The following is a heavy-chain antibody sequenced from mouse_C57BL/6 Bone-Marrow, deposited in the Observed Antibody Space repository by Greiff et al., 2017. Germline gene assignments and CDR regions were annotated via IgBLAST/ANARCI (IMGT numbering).Heavy chain of an antibody. Sequence: QVQLKESGAELVRPGASVKLSCKASGYTFTDYYINWVKQRPGQGLEWIARIYPGSGNTYYNEKFKGKATLTAEKSSSTAYMQLSSLTSEDSAVYFCARFLQGYFDVWGTGTTVTVSS. CDR3: ARFLQGYFDV. CDR2: IYPGSGNT. V-gene: IGHV1-76*01. J-gene: IGHJ1*03. D-gene: IGHD3-2*02. CDR1: GYTFTDYY.